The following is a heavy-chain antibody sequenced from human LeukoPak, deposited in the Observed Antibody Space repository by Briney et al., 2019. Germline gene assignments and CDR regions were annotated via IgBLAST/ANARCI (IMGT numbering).Heavy chain of an antibody. CDR2: ISSSGSTI. J-gene: IGHJ4*02. Sequence: GGSLRLSCAASGFTFSSYEMNWVRQAPGKGLEWVSYISSSGSTIYYADSVKGRFTISRDNAKNSLYLQMNSLRAEDTAVYYCVRWELQPLFDYWGQGTLVTVSS. CDR1: GFTFSSYE. V-gene: IGHV3-48*03. CDR3: VRWELQPLFDY. D-gene: IGHD1-26*01.